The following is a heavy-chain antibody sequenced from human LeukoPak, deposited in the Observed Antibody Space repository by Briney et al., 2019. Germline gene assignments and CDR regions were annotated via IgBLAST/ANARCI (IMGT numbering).Heavy chain of an antibody. Sequence: GRSLRLSCAASGFAFRDHYMSWIRQAPGKGLEWVSYISNGGRSINYSDSVKGRFTISRDNAKSSLYLQMNNLRAGDTAMYYCAREHDSAYDYWGQGILVTVSS. J-gene: IGHJ4*02. D-gene: IGHD5-12*01. CDR2: ISNGGRSI. CDR1: GFAFRDHY. V-gene: IGHV3-11*01. CDR3: AREHDSAYDY.